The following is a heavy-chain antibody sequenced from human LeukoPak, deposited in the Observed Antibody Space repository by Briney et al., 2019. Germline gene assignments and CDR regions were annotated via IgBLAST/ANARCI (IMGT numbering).Heavy chain of an antibody. V-gene: IGHV4-4*07. CDR2: IYSSGNS. CDR3: ARGPYDDSGYYTRGYFDY. J-gene: IGHJ4*02. D-gene: IGHD3-22*01. CDR1: GGSISTYN. Sequence: SETLSLTCTVSGGSISTYNWSWIRQPAGKGLEWIGRIYSSGNSNYNPSLKSRVTMSVDTSKNQFSLKPSSVTAADTAVYYCARGPYDDSGYYTRGYFDYWGQGTLVTVSS.